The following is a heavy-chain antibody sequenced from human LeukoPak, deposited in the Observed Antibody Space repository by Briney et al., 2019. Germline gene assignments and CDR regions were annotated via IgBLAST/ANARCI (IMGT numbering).Heavy chain of an antibody. J-gene: IGHJ4*02. CDR2: ISYDGSNK. Sequence: GGSLRPSCAASGFTFSSYGMHWVRQAPGKGLEWVAVISYDGSNKYYADSVKGRFTISRDNSKNTLYLQMNSLRAEDTAVYYCAKLTVGDYAFDYWGQGTLVTVSS. CDR3: AKLTVGDYAFDY. V-gene: IGHV3-30*18. D-gene: IGHD3-16*01. CDR1: GFTFSSYG.